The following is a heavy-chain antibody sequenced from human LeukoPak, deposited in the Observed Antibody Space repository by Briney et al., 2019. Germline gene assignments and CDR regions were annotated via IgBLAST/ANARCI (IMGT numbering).Heavy chain of an antibody. V-gene: IGHV3-23*01. J-gene: IGHJ5*02. CDR3: AKDSEDIVVVVADPWFDP. D-gene: IGHD2-15*01. Sequence: GGSLRLSCAASGFTFSSYAMSWVRQAPGKGLEWVSDISGSGGSTYYADSVKGRFTISRDNSKNTLYLQMNSLRAEDTAVYYCAKDSEDIVVVVADPWFDPWGQGTLVTVSS. CDR1: GFTFSSYA. CDR2: ISGSGGST.